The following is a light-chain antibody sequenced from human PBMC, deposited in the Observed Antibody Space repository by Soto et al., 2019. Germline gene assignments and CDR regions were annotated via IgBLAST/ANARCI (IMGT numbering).Light chain of an antibody. J-gene: IGLJ2*01. Sequence: QSVLTQPPSASGSPGQSVTISCTGTSSDVGAYNYVSWYQQHPDKAPKLLIFEVTNRPSGVSGRFSGSKSGITASLSISGLQPEDEADYYCTSYSSSSPVLFGGGTKLTVL. V-gene: IGLV2-14*01. CDR1: SSDVGAYNY. CDR3: TSYSSSSPVL. CDR2: EVT.